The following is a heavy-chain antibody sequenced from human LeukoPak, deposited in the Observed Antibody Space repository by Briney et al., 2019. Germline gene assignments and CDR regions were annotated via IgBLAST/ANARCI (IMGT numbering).Heavy chain of an antibody. CDR1: GYTFTVYY. CDR2: IKPNSGGT. CDR3: ATVLGSGFGELLHNCFDP. Sequence: ASVKVSCKASGYTFTVYYMHWVRQAPGQGLEWMGWIKPNSGGTNYPQKFQGRVTMTRDTSIDTAYMELSSLRSEDTAVYYCATVLGSGFGELLHNCFDPWGQGTLVTVSS. D-gene: IGHD3-10*01. J-gene: IGHJ5*02. V-gene: IGHV1-2*02.